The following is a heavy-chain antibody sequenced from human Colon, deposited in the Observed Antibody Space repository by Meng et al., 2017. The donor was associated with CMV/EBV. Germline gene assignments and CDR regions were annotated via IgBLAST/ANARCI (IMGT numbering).Heavy chain of an antibody. CDR1: GFTFSDYW. J-gene: IGHJ6*02. CDR2: INQEGSEK. D-gene: IGHD3/OR15-3a*01. Sequence: GGSLRLSCAASGFTFSDYWMSWARQAPGKGLEWVANINQEGSEKKYVGSVKGRFTISRDNATNSIFLQMNSLRAEDTAVYYCARRCALYVDYDLWSGYYLVYNYGMDVWGQGTTVTVSS. V-gene: IGHV3-7*01. CDR3: ARRCALYVDYDLWSGYYLVYNYGMDV.